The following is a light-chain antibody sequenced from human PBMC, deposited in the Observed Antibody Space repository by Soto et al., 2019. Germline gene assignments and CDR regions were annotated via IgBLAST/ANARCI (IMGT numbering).Light chain of an antibody. Sequence: EIVLTQSRGTLSLSPGETATLSCRASQSVPSDWLAWYRHKPGQAPRLLIYGASSRATGVPDRVSGSGSGTDFTLTINRLEPEDFAVYYCQQYGNFPYTFGQGTRLEIK. CDR1: QSVPSDW. CDR3: QQYGNFPYT. CDR2: GAS. V-gene: IGKV3-20*01. J-gene: IGKJ5*01.